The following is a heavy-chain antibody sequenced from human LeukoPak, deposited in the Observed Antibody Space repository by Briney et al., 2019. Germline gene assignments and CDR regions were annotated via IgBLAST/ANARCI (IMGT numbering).Heavy chain of an antibody. CDR1: GGTFTSYD. Sequence: ASVKVSCKASGGTFTSYDINWVRQATGQGLEWMGWMNPDSGDTGYAQKFQGRVTMTRNTSISTAYMELSSLTSEDTAVYYCARAKRFGELLYGWGQGTLVTVSS. D-gene: IGHD3-10*01. V-gene: IGHV1-8*01. J-gene: IGHJ4*02. CDR3: ARAKRFGELLYG. CDR2: MNPDSGDT.